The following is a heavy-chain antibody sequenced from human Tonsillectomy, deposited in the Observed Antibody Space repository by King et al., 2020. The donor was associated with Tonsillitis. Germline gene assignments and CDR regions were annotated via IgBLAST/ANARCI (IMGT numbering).Heavy chain of an antibody. D-gene: IGHD3-9*01. CDR3: AMNYDILTGCYAC. J-gene: IGHJ4*02. CDR2: INHSGRT. CDR1: SGSFSGYY. V-gene: IGHV4-34*01. Sequence: VQLQQWGAGLLKPSETLSLTCAVYSGSFSGYYWSWIRQPPGKGLEWIGKINHSGRTNYNPSLKSRVTISVDTSKNQFSLKLSSVTAADTAVYYCAMNYDILTGCYACGGQGTLVTVSS.